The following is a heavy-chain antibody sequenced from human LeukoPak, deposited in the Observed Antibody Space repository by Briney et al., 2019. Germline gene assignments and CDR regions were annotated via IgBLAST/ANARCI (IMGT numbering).Heavy chain of an antibody. CDR1: GFSFSSYA. J-gene: IGHJ4*02. Sequence: GGSLRLSCAASGFSFSSYAMSWVRQAPGKGLEWVSAISSSDYTAYYADSVKGRFSISRDNSKNTVYLQMSSLRGEDTAVYHCAKEYCSGGSCYSGYWGQGALVTVSS. CDR2: ISSSDYTA. CDR3: AKEYCSGGSCYSGY. V-gene: IGHV3-23*01. D-gene: IGHD2-15*01.